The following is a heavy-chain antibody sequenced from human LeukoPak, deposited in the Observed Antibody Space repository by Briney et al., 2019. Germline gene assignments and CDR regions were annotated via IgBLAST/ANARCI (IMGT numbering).Heavy chain of an antibody. CDR1: GFTFWKYG. D-gene: IGHD1-26*01. J-gene: IGHJ4*02. V-gene: IGHV3-33*01. CDR2: AWNDGRTT. Sequence: GGSLRLSCATSGFTFWKYGMHWVHQAPGKGLEWVAIAWNDGRTTHHADSVKGRFSISRDNSKNTLYLQMNSLRAEDTAVYYCATDGSERDIDNWGRGTLVTVSA. CDR3: ATDGSERDIDN.